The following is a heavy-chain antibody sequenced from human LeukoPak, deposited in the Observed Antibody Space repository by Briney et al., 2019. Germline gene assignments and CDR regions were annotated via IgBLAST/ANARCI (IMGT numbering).Heavy chain of an antibody. J-gene: IGHJ4*02. Sequence: GGSLRLSCAASGFTFSSYAMSWVRQAPGKGLEWVSAISGSGGSTYYADSVKGRFTISRDNSKNTLYLQMNSLRAEDTAVYYCAKEPRGSSGYYYPIDYWGQGTLVTVSS. D-gene: IGHD3-22*01. CDR1: GFTFSSYA. CDR2: ISGSGGST. CDR3: AKEPRGSSGYYYPIDY. V-gene: IGHV3-23*01.